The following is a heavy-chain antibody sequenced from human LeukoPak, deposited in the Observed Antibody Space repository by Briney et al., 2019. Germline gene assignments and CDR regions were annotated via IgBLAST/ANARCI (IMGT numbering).Heavy chain of an antibody. J-gene: IGHJ4*02. Sequence: PGGSLRLSCAASGFTFSNAWMSWVRQAPGKGLEWVGRIKSKTDGGTTDYAAPVKGRFTISRDDSKNTLYLQMNGLKTEDTAVYYCTTDNVLRFLEWLPAFDYWGQGTLVTVSS. CDR2: IKSKTDGGTT. CDR1: GFTFSNAW. V-gene: IGHV3-15*01. CDR3: TTDNVLRFLEWLPAFDY. D-gene: IGHD3-3*01.